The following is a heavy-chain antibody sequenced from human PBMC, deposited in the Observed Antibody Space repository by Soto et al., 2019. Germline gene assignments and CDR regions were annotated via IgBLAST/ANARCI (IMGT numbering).Heavy chain of an antibody. Sequence: GASVKVSCKASGYTFTSYYMHWVRQAPGQGLEWMGIINPSGGSTSYAQKFQGRVTMTRDTSTSTVYMELSSLRSEDTAVYYCARGSSSSLSGGEPYYFDYWGQGTLVTVSS. CDR3: ARGSSSSLSGGEPYYFDY. CDR1: GYTFTSYY. V-gene: IGHV1-46*03. CDR2: INPSGGST. D-gene: IGHD6-13*01. J-gene: IGHJ4*02.